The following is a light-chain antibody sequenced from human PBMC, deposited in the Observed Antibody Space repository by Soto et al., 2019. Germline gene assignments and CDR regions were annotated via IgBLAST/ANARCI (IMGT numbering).Light chain of an antibody. CDR1: QGITSW. CDR3: QQAATFPLI. J-gene: IGKJ4*01. V-gene: IGKV1-12*01. Sequence: DIQMTQSPSSVSAFVGDSVTVTCRASQGITSWLAWYQQKPGKAPELVIYAASSLHSGVPSRFSGSGSGTDLTLTISSLQPEDSATYYCQQAATFPLIFGGGTKVEIK. CDR2: AAS.